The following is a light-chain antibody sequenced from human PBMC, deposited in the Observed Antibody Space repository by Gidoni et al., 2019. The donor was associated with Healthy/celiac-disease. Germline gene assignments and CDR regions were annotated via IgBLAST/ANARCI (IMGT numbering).Light chain of an antibody. CDR1: SSNIGAGYD. CDR2: GNS. V-gene: IGLV1-40*01. CDR3: QSYDSSLSGREV. J-gene: IGLJ1*01. Sequence: QSVLTQPPSVSGAPGQRVTISCTGSSSNIGAGYDVHWYQQLPRTAPKLLIYGNSNRPSGVPDRFSGSKSGTSASLAITGLQAEDEADYYCQSYDSSLSGREVFGTGTKVTVL.